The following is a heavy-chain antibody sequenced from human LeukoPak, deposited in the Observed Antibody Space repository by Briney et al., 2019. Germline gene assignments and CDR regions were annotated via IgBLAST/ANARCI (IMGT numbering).Heavy chain of an antibody. Sequence: PGGSLRLSCAASGFTFSRYWMTWVRQAPGKGLEWLANIKEDGSGKYYVDSVEGRFTISRDNAKNSLYLQMNSLRAEDTAVYYCARDHAMAVAGLIDYWGQGTLVTVSS. CDR2: IKEDGSGK. CDR3: ARDHAMAVAGLIDY. D-gene: IGHD6-19*01. V-gene: IGHV3-7*01. J-gene: IGHJ4*02. CDR1: GFTFSRYW.